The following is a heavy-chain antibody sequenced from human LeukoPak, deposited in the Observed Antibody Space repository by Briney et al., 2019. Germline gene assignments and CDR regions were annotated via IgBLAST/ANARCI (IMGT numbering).Heavy chain of an antibody. V-gene: IGHV3-15*01. D-gene: IGHD1-26*01. CDR1: GFTFSNAW. J-gene: IGHJ4*02. CDR3: TTDSLKVRVGATAHGY. Sequence: TGGSLRLSCAASGFTFSNAWMSWVRQAPGKGLEWVGRIKSKTDGGTTDYAAPVKGRFTISRDDSKNTLYLQMNSLKTGDTAVYYCTTDSLKVRVGATAHGYWGQGTLVTVSS. CDR2: IKSKTDGGTT.